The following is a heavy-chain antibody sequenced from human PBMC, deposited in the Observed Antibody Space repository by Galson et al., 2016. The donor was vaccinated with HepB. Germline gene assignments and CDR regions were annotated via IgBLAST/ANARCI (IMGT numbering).Heavy chain of an antibody. CDR3: AKVGATVAYDS. CDR2: IYYRGGT. Sequence: SETLSLTCTVSGDSVTSGRDYWSWIRQPPGKGLEWIGYIYYRGGTNYNPALNSRVTISLDTSKNNFSLRLNSVTAADTAMYYCAKVGATVAYDSWGQGTLVTVSS. J-gene: IGHJ4*02. D-gene: IGHD4-23*01. CDR1: GDSVTSGRDY. V-gene: IGHV4-61*03.